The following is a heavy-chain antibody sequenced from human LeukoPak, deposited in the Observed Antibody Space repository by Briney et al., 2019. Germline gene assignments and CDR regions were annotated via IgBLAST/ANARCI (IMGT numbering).Heavy chain of an antibody. CDR1: GFNFRSHA. CDR2: ISSGGAGT. J-gene: IGHJ4*02. CDR3: AKDHGTNVSDPFDY. D-gene: IGHD2-8*01. Sequence: GGSLRLSCAASGFNFRSHAMSWVRQAPGKGLEWVSVISSGGAGTYYADSVKGRFTISRDNSKSTLYLQMSSLRAEDTAVYYCAKDHGTNVSDPFDYWGQGSLVTVSS. V-gene: IGHV3-23*01.